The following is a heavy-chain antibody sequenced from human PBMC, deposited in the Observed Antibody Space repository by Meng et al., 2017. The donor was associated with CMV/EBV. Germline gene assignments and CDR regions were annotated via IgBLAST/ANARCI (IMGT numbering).Heavy chain of an antibody. CDR2: IYTSGST. J-gene: IGHJ4*02. CDR3: ARDSSGWYPHFDY. CDR1: CGSLSSYY. Sequence: VQLQESCQGLVKPSETLSHNWTVSCGSLSSYYWSWIRQPAGKGLEWIGRIYTSGSTNYNPSLQSRVSMSVDTSKNQFSLKLSSVTAADTAVYYCARDSSGWYPHFDYWGQGTLVTVSS. D-gene: IGHD6-19*01. V-gene: IGHV4-4*07.